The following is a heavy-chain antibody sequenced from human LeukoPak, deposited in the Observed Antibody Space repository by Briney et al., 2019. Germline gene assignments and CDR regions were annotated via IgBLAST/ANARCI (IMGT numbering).Heavy chain of an antibody. CDR2: INAGNGNT. J-gene: IGHJ6*02. CDR1: GYTFTSYA. V-gene: IGHV1-3*01. CDR3: ARGGDYPYYYYYYGMDV. Sequence: ASVKVSCKASGYTFTSYAIHWVRQAPGQRLEWMGWINAGNGNTKYSQKFQGRVTITRDTSASTAYMELSSLRSEDTAVYYCARGGDYPYYYYYYGMDVWGQGTTVTVSS. D-gene: IGHD4-17*01.